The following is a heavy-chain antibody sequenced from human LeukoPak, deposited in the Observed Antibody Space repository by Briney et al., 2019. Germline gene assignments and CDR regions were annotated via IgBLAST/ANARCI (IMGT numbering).Heavy chain of an antibody. J-gene: IGHJ4*02. CDR3: ARAYYYDSSGPTGY. CDR2: IGTAGDT. D-gene: IGHD3-22*01. CDR1: GFTFSSYD. V-gene: IGHV3-13*01. Sequence: GGSLRLSCAASGFTFSSYDMHWVRQATGKGLEWVSAIGTAGDTYYPGSVKGRFTISRENAKNSLYLQMNSLRAGDTAVYYCARAYYYDSSGPTGYWGQGTLVTVSS.